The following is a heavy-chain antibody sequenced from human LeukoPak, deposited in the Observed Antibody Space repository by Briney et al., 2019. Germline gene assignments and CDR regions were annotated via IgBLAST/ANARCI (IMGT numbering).Heavy chain of an antibody. CDR1: GYTFTGYY. D-gene: IGHD5-24*01. CDR3: ARALAFGEMATNRGALDI. V-gene: IGHV1-2*02. Sequence: ASVKVSCKASGYTFTGYYMHWVRQAPGRGLEWMGWINPNSGGTNYAQKFQGRVTMTRDTSISTAYMELSRLRSDDTAVYYCARALAFGEMATNRGALDIWGQGTMVTVSS. J-gene: IGHJ3*02. CDR2: INPNSGGT.